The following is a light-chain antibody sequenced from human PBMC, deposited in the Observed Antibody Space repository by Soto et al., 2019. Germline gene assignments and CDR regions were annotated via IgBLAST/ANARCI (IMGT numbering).Light chain of an antibody. Sequence: EIVLTQSPGTLSLSPGERATLSCRASQSVSSSYLAWYQQKPGQAPRLLIYGASSRATGIPDRFSGSGSGTDFTLIIKRLEPEDFAVYYCQQYRSAPITFGQGTRLEIK. CDR3: QQYRSAPIT. J-gene: IGKJ5*01. CDR2: GAS. CDR1: QSVSSSY. V-gene: IGKV3-20*01.